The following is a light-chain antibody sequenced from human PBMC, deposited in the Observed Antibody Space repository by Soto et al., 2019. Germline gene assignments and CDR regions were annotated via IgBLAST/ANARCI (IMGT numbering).Light chain of an antibody. CDR1: SSNVGSYKL. V-gene: IGLV2-23*02. Sequence: QSVLTQPASVSGTPGKSITISCTGTSSNVGSYKLVSWYQQHPGKAPKLMIFEVNKRPSGGSNRFSGSKSGNTASLTISGLKVEDEADYYCCSSGGSPTHVFGTGDKGT. CDR2: EVN. J-gene: IGLJ1*01. CDR3: CSSGGSPTHV.